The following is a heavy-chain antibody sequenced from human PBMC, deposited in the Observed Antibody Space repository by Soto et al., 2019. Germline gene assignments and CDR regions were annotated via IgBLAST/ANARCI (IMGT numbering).Heavy chain of an antibody. CDR3: ARSQGSSTSVEISYYYYYGMEV. J-gene: IGHJ6*02. D-gene: IGHD2-2*01. CDR1: GGTFSSYA. CDR2: IIPISETT. Sequence: QVQLVQSGAEVKKPASSVKVSCKASGGTFSSYAISWVRQAPGQGLEGMGGIIPISETTNYAQKFQGRVTSPAEESTSTAYMELSSLRSEDTAVYYCARSQGSSTSVEISYYYYYGMEVWGQGTTVTVSS. V-gene: IGHV1-69*01.